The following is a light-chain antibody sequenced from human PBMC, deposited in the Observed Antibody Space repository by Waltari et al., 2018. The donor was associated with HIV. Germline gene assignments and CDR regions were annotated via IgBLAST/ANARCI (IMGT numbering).Light chain of an antibody. J-gene: IGLJ2*01. V-gene: IGLV3-1*01. Sequence: SYELTQPPSVSVSPGQTASITCSGDKLGDTYVYWYQQKPGQSPVVVMYQDTKRPSGIPGSLERFSGASSGNTATLTISGTQTMDEADYYCQAWDSSPVVFGGGTKLTVL. CDR2: QDT. CDR1: KLGDTY. CDR3: QAWDSSPVV.